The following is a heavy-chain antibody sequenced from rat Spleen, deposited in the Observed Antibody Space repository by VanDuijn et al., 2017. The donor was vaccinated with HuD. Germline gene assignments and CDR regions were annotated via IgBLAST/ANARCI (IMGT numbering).Heavy chain of an antibody. Sequence: EVQLVESGGGLVQPGRSLKLSCAASGFTFSHHGMHWIRQAPTKGLEWVATIIYDGSSTYYRDSVKGRFTISRDNAKSTLYLQMNSLSSEDSATYYCAVSGYGYWGQGVMVTVSS. V-gene: IGHV5-29*01. CDR1: GFTFSHHG. CDR3: AVSGYGY. CDR2: IIYDGSST. J-gene: IGHJ2*01. D-gene: IGHD4-3*01.